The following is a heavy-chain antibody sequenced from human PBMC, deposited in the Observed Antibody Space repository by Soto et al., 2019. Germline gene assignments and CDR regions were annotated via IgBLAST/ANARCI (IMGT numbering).Heavy chain of an antibody. V-gene: IGHV2-5*02. Sequence: QITLKESGPALVTPTQTLTLTCSFSGFSLRSSDVGVGWIRQPPGKALEWLAVIYWDDDNRYSPSLKSRLTHAQAPAKTEVVLRMTNWDPVDTAAYYCRLAVGAVNYASLDFWGQGTLVTVSS. CDR2: IYWDDDN. D-gene: IGHD4-4*01. CDR1: GFSLRSSDVG. CDR3: RLAVGAVNYASLDF. J-gene: IGHJ4*02.